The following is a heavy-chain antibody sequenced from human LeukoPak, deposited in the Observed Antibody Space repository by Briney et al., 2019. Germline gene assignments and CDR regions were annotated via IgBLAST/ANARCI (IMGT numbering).Heavy chain of an antibody. CDR1: GFTFSSYA. CDR2: ISGSGGST. V-gene: IGHV3-23*01. Sequence: GGSLRLSCAASGFTFSSYAMSWVRQAPGKGLEWVSAISGSGGSTYYADSVKGRFTISRDNSKNTLYLEMNSLRAEDTAVYYCAKTTTMVRGAFDYWGQGPLVTVSS. CDR3: AKTTTMVRGAFDY. J-gene: IGHJ4*02. D-gene: IGHD3-10*01.